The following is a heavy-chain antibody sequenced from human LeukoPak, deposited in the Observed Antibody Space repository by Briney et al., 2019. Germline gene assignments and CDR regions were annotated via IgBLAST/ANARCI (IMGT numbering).Heavy chain of an antibody. CDR1: GLTFSSSA. CDR3: ATLDYSSSSGDY. J-gene: IGHJ4*02. V-gene: IGHV3-30*03. Sequence: TGGSLRLSCAASGLTFSSSAMSWVRQAPGKGLEWVAVISYDGSDKYYADSVKGRFTISRDNSKNTLYLQMNSLGAEDTAVYYCATLDYSSSSGDYWGQGTLVTVSS. CDR2: ISYDGSDK. D-gene: IGHD6-6*01.